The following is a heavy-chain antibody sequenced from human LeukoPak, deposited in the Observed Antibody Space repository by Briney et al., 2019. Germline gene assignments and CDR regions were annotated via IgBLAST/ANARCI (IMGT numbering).Heavy chain of an antibody. CDR3: AKAPIIPYCSSTSCYMGSFDY. CDR1: TFTFSSYN. D-gene: IGHD2-2*02. V-gene: IGHV3-21*04. CDR2: ISSSGTYI. J-gene: IGHJ4*02. Sequence: PGGSLRLSCAASTFTFSSYNMNRVRQAPGKGLEWVSSISSSGTYIYYRDSVKGRFTISRDNAENSLYLEMNSLRAEDTAVYYCAKAPIIPYCSSTSCYMGSFDYWGQGTLVTVSS.